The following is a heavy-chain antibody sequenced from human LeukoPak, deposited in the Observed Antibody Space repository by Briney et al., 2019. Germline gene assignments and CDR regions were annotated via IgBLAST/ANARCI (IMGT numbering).Heavy chain of an antibody. CDR3: ARWTWGNFDY. Sequence: SETLSLTCTVSGVSISIYYWSWIRQPPGKGLEWIGYIYYSGSTNYNPSLKSRVTISVDTSKNQFSLKLSSVTAADTAVYYCARWTWGNFDYWGQGTLVTVSS. J-gene: IGHJ4*02. D-gene: IGHD3-16*01. CDR1: GVSISIYY. V-gene: IGHV4-59*01. CDR2: IYYSGST.